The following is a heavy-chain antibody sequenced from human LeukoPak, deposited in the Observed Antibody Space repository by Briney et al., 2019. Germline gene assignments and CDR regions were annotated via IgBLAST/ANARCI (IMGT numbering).Heavy chain of an antibody. Sequence: SETLSLTCTVSGGSISSGDYYWSWIRQPPGKGLEWIGYIYYSGSTYYNPSLKSRVTISVDTSKNQFSPKLSSVTAADTAVYYCARAGDYGVDYWAREPWSPSPQ. CDR1: GGSISSGDYY. J-gene: IGHJ4*02. V-gene: IGHV4-30-4*08. D-gene: IGHD4-17*01. CDR3: ARAGDYGVDY. CDR2: IYYSGST.